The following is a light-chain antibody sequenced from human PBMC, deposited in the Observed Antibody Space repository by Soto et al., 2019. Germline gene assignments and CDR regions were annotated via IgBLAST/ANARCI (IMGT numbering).Light chain of an antibody. J-gene: IGKJ4*01. V-gene: IGKV3-20*01. CDR3: QQYGRASLT. Sequence: EIVLTQSPGALSLSPGERATLSCRASQSVSSSYLAWYQQKPGQAPRLLIYGASNKATGIPDRFSGSGSGTDFTLTSSRLEPEDFAVYYCQQYGRASLTFGGGTKVEIK. CDR1: QSVSSSY. CDR2: GAS.